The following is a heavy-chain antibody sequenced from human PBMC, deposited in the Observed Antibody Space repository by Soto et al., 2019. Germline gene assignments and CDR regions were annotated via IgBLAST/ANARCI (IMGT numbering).Heavy chain of an antibody. CDR3: ARGYYGSGTFNY. D-gene: IGHD3-10*01. J-gene: IGHJ4*02. Sequence: SETLSLTCTVSGGSLSSGSYCWSWIRQPPGKGLEWIGYIYYIGSTNYNPSLKSRVTMSVDTSKNQFSLKLSSVTAADTAIYYCARGYYGSGTFNYWGRGTLVTVSS. CDR2: IYYIGST. CDR1: GGSLSSGSYC. V-gene: IGHV4-61*01.